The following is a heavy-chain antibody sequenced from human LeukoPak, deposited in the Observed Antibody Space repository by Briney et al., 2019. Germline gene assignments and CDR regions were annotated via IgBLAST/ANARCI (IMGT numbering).Heavy chain of an antibody. CDR2: ISGSGGST. CDR3: AKVGDYYDSSGYPYYFDY. D-gene: IGHD3-22*01. CDR1: GFTFSSYA. J-gene: IGHJ4*02. V-gene: IGHV3-23*01. Sequence: GGSLRLSCAASGFTFSSYAMSWVRQAPGKGLEWVSAISGSGGSTYYADSVKGRFTISRDNSKNTLYLQMNSLRAEDTAVYYCAKVGDYYDSSGYPYYFDYWGQGTLVTVSS.